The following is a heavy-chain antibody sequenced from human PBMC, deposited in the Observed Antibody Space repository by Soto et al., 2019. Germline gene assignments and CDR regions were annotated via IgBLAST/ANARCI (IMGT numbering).Heavy chain of an antibody. CDR3: ARESEDLTSNFDY. J-gene: IGHJ4*02. CDR1: GFTFTRYS. V-gene: IGHV3-21*06. CDR2: ISSTTNYI. Sequence: KPGGSLRLSCAASGFTFTRYSMNWARQAPGKGLEWVSSISSTTNYIYYGDSMKGRFTISRDNAKNSLYLGMNSLRAEDTAVYYCARESEDLTSNFDYWGQGTLVTVSS.